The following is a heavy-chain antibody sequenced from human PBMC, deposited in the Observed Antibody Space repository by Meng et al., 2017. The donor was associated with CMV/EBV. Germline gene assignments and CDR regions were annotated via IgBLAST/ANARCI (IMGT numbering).Heavy chain of an antibody. CDR3: ARVTSRVAGAFDY. D-gene: IGHD1-14*01. V-gene: IGHV4-30-4*08. CDR1: VGSISSGDYY. Sequence: QGQRQESGPGLVKPSQTLSLTCTVSVGSISSGDYYWSWIRQPPGKGLEWIGYIYYSGSTYYNPSLKSRVTISVDTSKNQFSLKLSSVTAADTAVYYCARVTSRVAGAFDYWGQGTLVTVSS. CDR2: IYYSGST. J-gene: IGHJ4*02.